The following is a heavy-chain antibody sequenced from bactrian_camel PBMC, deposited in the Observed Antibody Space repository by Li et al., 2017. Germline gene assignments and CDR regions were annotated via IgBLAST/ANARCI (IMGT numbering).Heavy chain of an antibody. CDR1: GFTFSSHA. V-gene: IGHV3S31*01. D-gene: IGHD6*01. CDR2: INSGPGNT. J-gene: IGHJ4*01. CDR3: ARDSLYLTY. Sequence: VQLVESGGGSVQAGGSLTLSCAASGFTFSSHAMSWVRQAPGKGLEWVSTINSGPGNTYYADSVKGRFSVSRDNAKNTLYLQLNSLKTEDTALYYCARDSLYLTYWGQGTQVTVS.